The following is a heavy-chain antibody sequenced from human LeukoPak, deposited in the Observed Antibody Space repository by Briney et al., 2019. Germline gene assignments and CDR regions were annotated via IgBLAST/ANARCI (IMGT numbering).Heavy chain of an antibody. CDR3: ARVPNKGVHYFDY. CDR2: IYYSGST. V-gene: IGHV4-31*03. D-gene: IGHD1/OR15-1a*01. J-gene: IGHJ4*02. Sequence: SETLSLTCTVSGGSIRSGGYYWSWIGQHPGKGLEWIGYIYYSGSTYYNPSLKSRVTISVDTSKNQFSLKLSSVTAADTAVYYCARVPNKGVHYFDYWGQGTLVTVSS. CDR1: GGSIRSGGYY.